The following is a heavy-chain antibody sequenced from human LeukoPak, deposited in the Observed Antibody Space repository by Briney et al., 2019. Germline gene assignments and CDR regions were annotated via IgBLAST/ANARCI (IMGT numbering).Heavy chain of an antibody. CDR1: GYSISSSNW. Sequence: SDTLSLTCAVSGYSISSSNWWGWIRQPPGKGLEWIGYIFYSGSAYYNPSLKNRVTMSIDTSKNQFSLKLNSVTAVDTAVYYCARTALDTTTYFHYWGQGTLGTVSS. CDR3: ARTALDTTTYFHY. CDR2: IFYSGSA. J-gene: IGHJ4*02. D-gene: IGHD5-18*01. V-gene: IGHV4-28*01.